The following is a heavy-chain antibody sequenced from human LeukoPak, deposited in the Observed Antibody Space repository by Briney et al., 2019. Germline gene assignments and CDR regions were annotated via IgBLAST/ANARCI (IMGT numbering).Heavy chain of an antibody. CDR2: INSDGSSS. CDR1: GFTFSTYW. Sequence: GGSLRLSCAASGFTFSTYWMHWVRQAPGKGLVWVSRINSDGSSSNYADSVEGRFTIFRDNAKNTLYLQMNSLTAEDTAVYYCARVRGRGQQQLVQIGAFDIWGQGTMVTVSS. J-gene: IGHJ3*02. V-gene: IGHV3-74*01. CDR3: ARVRGRGQQQLVQIGAFDI. D-gene: IGHD6-13*01.